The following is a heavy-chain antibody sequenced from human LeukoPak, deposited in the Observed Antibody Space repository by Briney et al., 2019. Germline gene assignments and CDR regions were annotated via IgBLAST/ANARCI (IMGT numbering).Heavy chain of an antibody. CDR2: IGSSGATT. CDR3: AEIRPGAGTTD. V-gene: IGHV3-23*01. Sequence: PGGSLRLSCAASGFTFSSCAMSWVRQAPGKGLEWVSSIGSSGATTYYTDSVRGRFTISRDNSKNTLYLQMNSLRVEDTAVYYCAEIRPGAGTTDWGQGTLVTVSS. D-gene: IGHD1-7*01. CDR1: GFTFSSCA. J-gene: IGHJ4*02.